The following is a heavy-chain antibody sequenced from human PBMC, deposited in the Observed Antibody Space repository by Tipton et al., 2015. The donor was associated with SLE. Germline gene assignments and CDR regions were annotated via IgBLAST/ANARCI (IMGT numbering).Heavy chain of an antibody. V-gene: IGHV3-30*02. Sequence: SLRLSCEASGFTFNRYWMHWVRQAPGKGLEWVAFIRYDGSKDYYADSVRGRFTISRDNSKNTLYLQMNSLRPEDTAVFYCAKDHPGYYDFWRGDSTYGMDVWGQGTTVTVSS. CDR1: GFTFNRYW. J-gene: IGHJ6*02. CDR3: AKDHPGYYDFWRGDSTYGMDV. D-gene: IGHD3-3*01. CDR2: IRYDGSKD.